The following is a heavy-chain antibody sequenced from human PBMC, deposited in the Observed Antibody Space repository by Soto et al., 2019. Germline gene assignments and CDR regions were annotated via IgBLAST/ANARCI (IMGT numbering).Heavy chain of an antibody. CDR2: ISYDGSKK. D-gene: IGHD2-15*01. CDR1: GLTFSNYD. J-gene: IGHJ4*02. Sequence: VGSLRLSCAVSGLTFSNYDMHWVRQAPGKGLEWVAGISYDGSKKHHADSVKGRFTISRDNSKNRLSLQMNSLRTEDTAVYYCARDPSLAAYYFDYWGQGTLVTVSS. V-gene: IGHV3-30-3*01. CDR3: ARDPSLAAYYFDY.